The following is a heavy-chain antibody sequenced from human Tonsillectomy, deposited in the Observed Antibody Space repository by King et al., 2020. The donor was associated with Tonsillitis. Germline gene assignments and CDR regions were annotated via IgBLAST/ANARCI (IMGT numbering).Heavy chain of an antibody. D-gene: IGHD6-19*01. CDR2: ISTTGIHP. CDR3: VKVREYSGGREDDCDY. Sequence: VQLVESGGGLVPPGGSLRLSCSASGFPFRSFGMHWVRQAPGKGLEFVSAISTTGIHPYYADSVKGRFTISRDNSKNTLYLQMSSLRAEDTALYFCVKVREYSGGREDDCDYWGQGTLVTVSS. CDR1: GFPFRSFG. J-gene: IGHJ4*02. V-gene: IGHV3-64D*06.